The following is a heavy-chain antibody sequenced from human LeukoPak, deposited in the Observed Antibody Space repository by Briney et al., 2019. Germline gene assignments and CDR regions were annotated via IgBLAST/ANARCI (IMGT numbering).Heavy chain of an antibody. CDR1: VYSFARYD. CDR2: MNPKSGNT. CDR3: ARRGPAYYFGLDV. V-gene: IGHV1-8*01. Sequence: AAAQVSRKPSVYSFARYDINRVRQATGQGLEWMGWMNPKSGNTEYVQRFQGRVIMTRKNSLNTAYMELSSLRSDDTAVYYCARRGPAYYFGLDVWGQGTTVTVSS. J-gene: IGHJ6*02.